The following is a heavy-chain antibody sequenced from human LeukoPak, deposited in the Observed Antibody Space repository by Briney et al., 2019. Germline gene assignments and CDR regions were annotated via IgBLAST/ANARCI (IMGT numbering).Heavy chain of an antibody. Sequence: GGSLRLSCAASGFTFSSYGMHWVRQAPGKGLEWVSAISNDGSNEYYADSEKGRFTISRDNSKNMLYLQMNSLRAEDTAAYYCAKGYCSGTSCYAAYWYFDLWGRGTLVTVSS. CDR1: GFTFSSYG. V-gene: IGHV3-30*18. CDR3: AKGYCSGTSCYAAYWYFDL. D-gene: IGHD2-2*01. CDR2: ISNDGSNE. J-gene: IGHJ2*01.